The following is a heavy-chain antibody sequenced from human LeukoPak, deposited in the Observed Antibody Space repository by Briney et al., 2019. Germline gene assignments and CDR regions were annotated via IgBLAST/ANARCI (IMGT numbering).Heavy chain of an antibody. CDR3: VRLQPNTGEWAFDI. CDR1: GGSISSDY. Sequence: PSETLSLTCTVSGGSISSDYWSWIRQPPGEGREWIGYISNSGSTNYNPSLKSRVTISVDTSKNQLSLKLSSVTAADTAVYHCVRLQPNTGEWAFDIWGQGTMVSVSS. CDR2: ISNSGST. J-gene: IGHJ3*02. D-gene: IGHD1-1*01. V-gene: IGHV4-59*01.